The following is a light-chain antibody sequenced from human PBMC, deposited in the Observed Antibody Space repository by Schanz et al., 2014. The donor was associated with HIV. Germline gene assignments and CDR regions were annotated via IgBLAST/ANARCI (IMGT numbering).Light chain of an antibody. CDR1: TGRSRSD. V-gene: IGLV4-69*01. Sequence: QSVLTQSPSASASLGASVRLTCTLNTGRSRSDIAWHQQRPEKGPRFLMKVDSDGAHNRGDGIPDRFSGSSSGTERYLTISSLQSDDEADYYCQTWGAGIRVFGGGTKLTVL. J-gene: IGLJ2*01. CDR2: VDSDGAH. CDR3: QTWGAGIRV.